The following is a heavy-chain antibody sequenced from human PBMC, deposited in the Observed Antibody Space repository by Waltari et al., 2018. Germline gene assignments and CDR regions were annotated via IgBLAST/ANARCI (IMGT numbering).Heavy chain of an antibody. Sequence: HVQVVQSGAEVKRPGASLKVSCKASGYTFTGYYMHWVRQAPGQGREWMGWINPNSGGTNYAQKFQGRVTMTRDTSISTAYMELSRLRSDDTAVYYCARSITGTTGDYFDYWGQGTLVTVSS. CDR1: GYTFTGYY. V-gene: IGHV1-2*02. CDR2: INPNSGGT. CDR3: ARSITGTTGDYFDY. D-gene: IGHD1-7*01. J-gene: IGHJ4*02.